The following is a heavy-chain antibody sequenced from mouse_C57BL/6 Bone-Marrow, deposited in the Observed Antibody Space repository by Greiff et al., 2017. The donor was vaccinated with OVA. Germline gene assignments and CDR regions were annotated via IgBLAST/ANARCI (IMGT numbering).Heavy chain of an antibody. J-gene: IGHJ1*03. D-gene: IGHD2-12*01. CDR1: GFTFSDYG. CDR2: ISNLAYSI. V-gene: IGHV5-15*01. Sequence: EVQGVESGGGLVQPGGSLKLSCAASGFTFSDYGMAWVRQAPRKGPEWVAFISNLAYSIYYADTVTGRFTISRENTKNTLYLGMSSLRSEDTAMYYCGRRGDYSYWYIDVWGTGTTVTVSS. CDR3: GRRGDYSYWYIDV.